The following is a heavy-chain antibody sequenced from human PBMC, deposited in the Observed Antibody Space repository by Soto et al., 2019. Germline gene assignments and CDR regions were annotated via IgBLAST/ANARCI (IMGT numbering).Heavy chain of an antibody. CDR3: ATNHY. CDR2: INQDGSEK. V-gene: IGHV3-7*01. J-gene: IGHJ4*02. Sequence: EVQLVESGGGLVHPGGSLRLSCAASGFTFNNYWMTWVRQDPGKGLEWVANINQDGSEKYYVDSVKGRFTISRDNAKSSLHLQMSSLRAGHTAVYYCATNHYWGQGSLVTVSS. CDR1: GFTFNNYW.